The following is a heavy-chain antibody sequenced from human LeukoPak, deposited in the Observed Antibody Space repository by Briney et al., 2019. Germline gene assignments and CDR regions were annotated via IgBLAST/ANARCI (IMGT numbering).Heavy chain of an antibody. V-gene: IGHV4-34*01. Sequence: PSETLSLTCAVYGGSFSGYYWSWIRQPPGKGLEWIGEINHSGSTNYNPSLKSRVTISVDTSKNQFSLKLSSVAAADTAVYYCARRGDYGLVYWGQGTLVTVSS. D-gene: IGHD4-17*01. J-gene: IGHJ4*02. CDR3: ARRGDYGLVY. CDR2: INHSGST. CDR1: GGSFSGYY.